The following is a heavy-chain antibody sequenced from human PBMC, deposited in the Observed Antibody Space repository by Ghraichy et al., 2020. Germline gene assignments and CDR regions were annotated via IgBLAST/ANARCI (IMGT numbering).Heavy chain of an antibody. CDR1: GFTFSSYA. J-gene: IGHJ3*02. V-gene: IGHV3-64D*06. CDR3: VKDDERWLQLGDLGLSAFDI. CDR2: ISSNGGST. Sequence: GGSLRLSCSASGFTFSSYAMHWVRQAPGKGLEYVSAISSNGGSTYYADSVKGRFTISRDNSKNTLYLQMSSLRAEDTAVYYCVKDDERWLQLGDLGLSAFDIWGQGTMVTVSS. D-gene: IGHD5-24*01.